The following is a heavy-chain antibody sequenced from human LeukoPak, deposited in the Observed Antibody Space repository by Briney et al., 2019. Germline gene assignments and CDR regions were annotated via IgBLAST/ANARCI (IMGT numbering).Heavy chain of an antibody. Sequence: GGSLRLSCAASGFTFTSYSMNWVRQAPGKGLEWVSSISTSGRYIYYAASLEGRFTISSDNARNSLYLKMNSLRAEDTAVYYCASLPYDILTAGSMDVWGQGTTVTVSS. J-gene: IGHJ6*02. D-gene: IGHD3-9*01. V-gene: IGHV3-21*01. CDR2: ISTSGRYI. CDR1: GFTFTSYS. CDR3: ASLPYDILTAGSMDV.